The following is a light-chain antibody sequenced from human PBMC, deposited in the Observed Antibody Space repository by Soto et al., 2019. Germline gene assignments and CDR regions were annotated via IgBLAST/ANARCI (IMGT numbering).Light chain of an antibody. CDR3: QQSYSTPPT. CDR2: AAS. V-gene: IGKV1-39*01. CDR1: QSISGY. Sequence: DIQMTQSPSSLSASVGDRVTITCRASQSISGYLNWYQQKPGKAPKLLIYAASSLQSGVPSRFSGSESGTDFTLTISSLQPEDFATYYCQQSYSTPPTFGQGTKVEI. J-gene: IGKJ1*01.